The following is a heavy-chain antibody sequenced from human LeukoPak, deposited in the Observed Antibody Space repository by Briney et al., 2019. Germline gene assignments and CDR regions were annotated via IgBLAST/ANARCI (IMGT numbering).Heavy chain of an antibody. V-gene: IGHV5-51*03. CDR2: IYPGGSDT. J-gene: IGHJ6*03. CDR3: AKTAGVYYYYMDV. D-gene: IGHD3-10*01. CDR1: GYSFITYW. Sequence: GESLKISCEGSGYSFITYWIGWVRQMPGKGLEWMGIIYPGGSDTRYSPSFQGQVTISADKSISTAYLQWSSLKASDTAIYYCAKTAGVYYYYMDVWGKGTTVTVSS.